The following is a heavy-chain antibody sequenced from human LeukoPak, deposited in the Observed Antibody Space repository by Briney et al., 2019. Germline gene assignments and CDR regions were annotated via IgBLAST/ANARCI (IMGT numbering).Heavy chain of an antibody. D-gene: IGHD3-3*01. CDR1: GYTFTSYD. CDR2: MNPNSGNT. J-gene: IGHJ6*02. CDR3: ARLPGDFWSGYYFGPSFGSDGMDV. Sequence: ASVKVSCKASGYTFTSYDINWVRQATGQGLEWMGWMNPNSGNTGYAQKFQGRVTMTRNTSISTAYMELSSLRSEDTAVYYCARLPGDFWSGYYFGPSFGSDGMDVWGQGTTVTVSS. V-gene: IGHV1-8*01.